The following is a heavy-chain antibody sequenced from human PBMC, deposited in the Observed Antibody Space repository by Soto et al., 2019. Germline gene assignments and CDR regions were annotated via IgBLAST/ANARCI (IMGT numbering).Heavy chain of an antibody. CDR3: ARGFSQNCSGGSCYFY. CDR1: GYTFTSYA. V-gene: IGHV1-3*01. J-gene: IGHJ4*02. CDR2: INAGNGNT. Sequence: ASVKVSCKASGYTFTSYAMHWVRQAPGQRFEWMGWINAGNGNTKYSQKFQGRVTITRDTSASTAYMELSSLRSEDTAVYYCARGFSQNCSGGSCYFYWGQGTLVTVSS. D-gene: IGHD2-15*01.